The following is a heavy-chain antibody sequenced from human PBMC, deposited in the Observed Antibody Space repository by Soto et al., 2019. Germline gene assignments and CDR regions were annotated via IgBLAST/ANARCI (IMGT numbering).Heavy chain of an antibody. CDR2: ISGSGGST. D-gene: IGHD1-7*01. J-gene: IGHJ6*03. CDR1: GFTFSSYA. CDR3: AKNLRKVNYAYYYYYMDV. V-gene: IGHV3-23*01. Sequence: GGSLRLSCAASGFTFSSYAMSWVRQGPGKGLEWVSAISGSGGSTYYADSVKGRFTISRDNSKNTLYLQMNSLRAEDTAVYYWAKNLRKVNYAYYYYYMDVWGKGTTVTVSS.